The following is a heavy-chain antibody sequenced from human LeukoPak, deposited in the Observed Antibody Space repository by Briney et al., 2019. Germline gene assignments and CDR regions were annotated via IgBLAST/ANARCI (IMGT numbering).Heavy chain of an antibody. CDR3: ARGAYYYDTSGPLRRGYEF. CDR1: GYSFTSYW. Sequence: GESLKISCKASGYSFTSYWIVWVRQMPGKGLELMGIIFPGDSDTRYSPSFQGQVTISADKSISTVYLQWSRLKASDTAIYYCARGAYYYDTSGPLRRGYEFWGQGTLVTVSS. D-gene: IGHD3-22*01. CDR2: IFPGDSDT. V-gene: IGHV5-51*01. J-gene: IGHJ4*02.